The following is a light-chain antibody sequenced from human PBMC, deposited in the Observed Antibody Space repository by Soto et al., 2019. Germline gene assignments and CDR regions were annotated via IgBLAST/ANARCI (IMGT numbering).Light chain of an antibody. V-gene: IGLV2-14*01. Sequence: QSALTQPASVSGSPGQSITISCTGTSSDVGSYNYVSWYQQHPGKGPKLMIFEVSNRPSGVSNRFSGSKSGNTASLTISGLQAEEEADYYCSSYTSSGPVFGGGSKVTVL. CDR1: SSDVGSYNY. CDR2: EVS. CDR3: SSYTSSGPV. J-gene: IGLJ3*02.